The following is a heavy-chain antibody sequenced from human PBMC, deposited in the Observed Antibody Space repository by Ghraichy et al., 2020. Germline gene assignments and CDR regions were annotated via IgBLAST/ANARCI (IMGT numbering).Heavy chain of an antibody. Sequence: LSLTCAASGFTFSSYGMHWVRQAPGKGLEWVAVIWYDGSNKYYADSVKGRFTISRDNSKNTLYLQMNSLRAEDTAVYYCARAHPRYDFWSGYDYWGQGTLVTVSS. J-gene: IGHJ4*02. D-gene: IGHD3-3*01. CDR2: IWYDGSNK. V-gene: IGHV3-33*01. CDR1: GFTFSSYG. CDR3: ARAHPRYDFWSGYDY.